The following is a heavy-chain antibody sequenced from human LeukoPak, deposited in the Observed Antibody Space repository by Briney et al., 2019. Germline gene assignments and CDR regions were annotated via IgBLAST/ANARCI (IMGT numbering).Heavy chain of an antibody. V-gene: IGHV3-23*01. CDR3: AKVARTGTQYNWFDP. Sequence: GGSLRLSCAASGFIISYAVSWVRRAPGKGLEWVSTIIGGGSITSYADSVKGRFTISRDNAKNTVYLQMNSLRVEDTAVYYCAKVARTGTQYNWFDPWGQGTLVTVSS. D-gene: IGHD1/OR15-1a*01. J-gene: IGHJ5*02. CDR2: IIGGGSIT. CDR1: GFIISYA.